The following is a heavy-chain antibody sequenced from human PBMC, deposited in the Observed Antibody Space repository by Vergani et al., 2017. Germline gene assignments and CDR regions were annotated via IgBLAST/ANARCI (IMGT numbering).Heavy chain of an antibody. CDR1: GFTFSSYW. V-gene: IGHV3-74*01. CDR2: INSDGSST. Sequence: EVQLVESGGGLVQPGGSLRLSCAASGFTFSSYWMHWVRQAPGKGLVWVSRINSDGSSTSYADSVKGRFTISRDNAKNTLYLQMNSLRAEDTAVYYCARVSKYSSSWTPLDYWGQGTLVTVSS. CDR3: ARVSKYSSSWTPLDY. J-gene: IGHJ4*02. D-gene: IGHD6-13*01.